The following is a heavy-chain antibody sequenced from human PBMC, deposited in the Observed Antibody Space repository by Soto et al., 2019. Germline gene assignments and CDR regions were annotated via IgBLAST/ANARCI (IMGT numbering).Heavy chain of an antibody. CDR3: ARGADDYGDFDS. J-gene: IGHJ5*01. CDR1: GGSISTYF. Sequence: SETLSLTCTVSGGSISTYFWTWIRQPPGKRLEWIGYIYYIGSTNYNPSLKSRVTISVDTSKNQFSLKLSSVTAADMAVYYCARGADDYGDFDSWGQGTLVTVSS. CDR2: IYYIGST. D-gene: IGHD4-17*01. V-gene: IGHV4-59*01.